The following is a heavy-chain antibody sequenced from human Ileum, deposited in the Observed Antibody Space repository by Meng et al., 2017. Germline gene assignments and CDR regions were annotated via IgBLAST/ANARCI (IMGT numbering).Heavy chain of an antibody. CDR3: AGATIRTYYYGSGSYYFTK. CDR1: DGSFSGYF. Sequence: QWDAVLLKRSDTLSLTCAVYDGSFSGYFWSWIRQPRGKGLEWIGEINHSGSTNYNPSLKGRVTISVDTSKSQFSLRLNSVTAADTALYYCAGATIRTYYYGSGSYYFTKWGQGTLVTVSS. V-gene: IGHV4-34*01. J-gene: IGHJ4*02. CDR2: INHSGST. D-gene: IGHD3-10*01.